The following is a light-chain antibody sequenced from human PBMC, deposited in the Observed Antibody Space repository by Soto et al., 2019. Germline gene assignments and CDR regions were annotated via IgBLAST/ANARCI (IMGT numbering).Light chain of an antibody. Sequence: EVVLTQSPATLSLSPGERATLSCRASQSVSNSLAWYQQKPGQSPRLLIYDASNRATDIPARFSGSGSGTDFTLTISSLEPEDFAVYYCQQRSNWPRTFGQGTKVEIK. CDR3: QQRSNWPRT. CDR2: DAS. CDR1: QSVSNS. V-gene: IGKV3-11*01. J-gene: IGKJ1*01.